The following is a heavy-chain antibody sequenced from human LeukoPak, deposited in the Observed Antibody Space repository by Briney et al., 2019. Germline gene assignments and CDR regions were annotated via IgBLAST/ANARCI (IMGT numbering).Heavy chain of an antibody. CDR1: GFTFSSYV. D-gene: IGHD6-19*01. CDR3: VKEGRRQWLPRGRFDS. J-gene: IGHJ5*01. CDR2: ISNNGKNT. Sequence: GGSVRLSCSASGFTFSSYVMHWVRQAPGKGLEYVSAISNNGKNTYYADSVKGRFTISRDNSKNTLYVQMSSLRDEDTAVYYCVKEGRRQWLPRGRFDSWGQGTLV. V-gene: IGHV3-64*05.